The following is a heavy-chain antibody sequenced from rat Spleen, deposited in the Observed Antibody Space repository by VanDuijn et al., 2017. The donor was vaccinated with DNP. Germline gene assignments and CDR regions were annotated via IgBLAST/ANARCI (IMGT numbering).Heavy chain of an antibody. D-gene: IGHD1-1*01. CDR3: TRGVTTVVTGWFAY. Sequence: QVQLRESGPGLVQSSQILSLTCTVSGFSLTNFGINWVRQPPGKVLEWIAAISSGGSTYYNSALKSRLSISRDTSKSQVFLKMNSLQTEDTAIYYCTRGVTTVVTGWFAYWGQGTLVTVSS. J-gene: IGHJ3*01. CDR2: ISSGGST. V-gene: IGHV2S12*01. CDR1: GFSLTNFG.